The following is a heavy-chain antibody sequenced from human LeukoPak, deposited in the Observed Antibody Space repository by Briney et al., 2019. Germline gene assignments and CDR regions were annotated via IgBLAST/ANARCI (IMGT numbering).Heavy chain of an antibody. V-gene: IGHV1-46*01. J-gene: IGHJ6*02. CDR2: INPSGGST. D-gene: IGHD2-15*01. CDR3: AVVVVVAATGRSVYYYYGMDV. Sequence: ASVKVSCKASGYTFTSYYMHWVRQAPGQGLEWMGIINPSGGSTSYAQKFQGRVTMTRDTSTSTAYMELSSLRSEDTAVYYCAVVVVVAATGRSVYYYYGMDVWGQGTTVTVSS. CDR1: GYTFTSYY.